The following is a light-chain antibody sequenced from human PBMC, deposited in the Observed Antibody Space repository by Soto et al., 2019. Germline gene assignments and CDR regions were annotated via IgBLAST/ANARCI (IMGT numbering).Light chain of an antibody. CDR3: LSFDSSLSVV. CDR2: GNT. J-gene: IGLJ2*01. CDR1: SSNIGAGYD. Sequence: QSVLTQPPSVSGAPGQRVTISCTGSSSNIGAGYDVHGYQQLPGRAPKLLIYGNTNRPSGVPDRFSGSKSGTSASLAITGLQADDEADYYCLSFDSSLSVVFGGGTKLTVL. V-gene: IGLV1-40*01.